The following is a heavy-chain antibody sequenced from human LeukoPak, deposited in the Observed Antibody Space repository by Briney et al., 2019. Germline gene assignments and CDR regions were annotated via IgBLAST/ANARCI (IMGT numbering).Heavy chain of an antibody. Sequence: SETLSLTCTVSGGSISSYYWSWIRQPPGKGLEWIGYIYYSGSTSYNPSLESRVTISVDTSKNQFSLNLTSVTAADTAVYYCSRENGAFSPFGYWGQGTLVTVLS. CDR2: IYYSGST. J-gene: IGHJ4*02. D-gene: IGHD2-8*01. V-gene: IGHV4-59*12. CDR1: GGSISSYY. CDR3: SRENGAFSPFGY.